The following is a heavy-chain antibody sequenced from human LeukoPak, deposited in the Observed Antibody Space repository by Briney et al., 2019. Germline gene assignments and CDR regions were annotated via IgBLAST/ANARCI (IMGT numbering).Heavy chain of an antibody. Sequence: PGGSLRLSCVASGFAFSSYGMHWVRQAPGKGLEWVAVISYDGSNKYYADSVKGRFTISRDNSKNTLYLQMNSLRAEDTAVYYCAKDQVEYSMDVWGQGTTVTVSS. J-gene: IGHJ6*02. CDR2: ISYDGSNK. CDR3: AKDQVEYSMDV. D-gene: IGHD2/OR15-2a*01. V-gene: IGHV3-30*18. CDR1: GFAFSSYG.